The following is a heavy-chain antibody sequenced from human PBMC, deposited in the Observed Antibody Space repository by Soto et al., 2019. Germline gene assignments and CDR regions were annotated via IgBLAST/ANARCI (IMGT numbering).Heavy chain of an antibody. CDR3: ARSGAWIPDY. D-gene: IGHD5-18*01. CDR1: GVSLSGYY. CDR2: IDESGIT. Sequence: QVQVQQWGAGLLKPSETLSLTCSVYGVSLSGYYWSWIRQPPGKGLEWIGEIDESGITNYNSSLKSRVTISIDTSKSQLSLKLRSVNAADTAVYYCARSGAWIPDYWGQGMLVTVSS. J-gene: IGHJ4*02. V-gene: IGHV4-34*01.